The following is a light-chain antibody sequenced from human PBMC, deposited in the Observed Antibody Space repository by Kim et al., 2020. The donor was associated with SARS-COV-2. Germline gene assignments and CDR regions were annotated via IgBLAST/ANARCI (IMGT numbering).Light chain of an antibody. CDR2: YTS. CDR1: ESVGNN. V-gene: IGKV6D-21*02. Sequence: IVLTQSPDFQSVAPKEKVTITCRASESVGNNLHWFQQRADQSPKLLIKYTSQSISGVPSRFSGSGAGTDFTLTINSLEAEDAAVYYCHQSGTLPYRFGQGTKLE. J-gene: IGKJ2*03. CDR3: HQSGTLPYR.